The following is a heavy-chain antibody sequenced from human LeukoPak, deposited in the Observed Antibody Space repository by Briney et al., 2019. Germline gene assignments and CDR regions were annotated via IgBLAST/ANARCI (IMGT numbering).Heavy chain of an antibody. J-gene: IGHJ5*02. V-gene: IGHV3-66*03. D-gene: IGHD3-9*01. CDR1: GFSVSCCY. CDR3: ARDRAATQDWVEFDP. Sequence: GGSLRLSCAVSGFSVSCCYMSWVRQAPGKGLEWVSLIRGSGETFYADSVKGRFTISRDDSKNTVYLQMNSLRVGDTAVYFCARDRAATQDWVEFDPWGQGTLVTVSS. CDR2: IRGSGET.